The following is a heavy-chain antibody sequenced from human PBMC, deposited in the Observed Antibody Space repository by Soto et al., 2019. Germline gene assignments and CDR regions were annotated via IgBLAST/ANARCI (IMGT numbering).Heavy chain of an antibody. J-gene: IGHJ6*02. D-gene: IGHD3-3*01. CDR1: GYTFTSYA. CDR2: INAGNGNT. Sequence: ASVKVSCKASGYTFTSYAMHWVRQAPGHRLAWMGWINAGNGNTKYSQKFQGRVTITRDTSASTAYMELSSLRSEDTAVYYCARAYYDFWSGYYTPNYYYYGMDVWGQGTTVTVSS. CDR3: ARAYYDFWSGYYTPNYYYYGMDV. V-gene: IGHV1-3*01.